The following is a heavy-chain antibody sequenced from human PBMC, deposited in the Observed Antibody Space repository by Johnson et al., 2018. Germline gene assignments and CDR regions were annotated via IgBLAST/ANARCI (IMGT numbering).Heavy chain of an antibody. D-gene: IGHD1-20*01. CDR2: SRDKAHSYTT. Sequence: EVQLLESGGGLVQPGGSLSLSCAASGFTFDGYYMDWFRQAPGKGLQWVARSRDKAHSYTTEYAASVKGRFTISRDSSKNSLFLQMNSLRTEDTAVYYCARANWKNSFDYWGQGALVTVSS. CDR3: ARANWKNSFDY. CDR1: GFTFDGYY. J-gene: IGHJ4*02. V-gene: IGHV3-72*01.